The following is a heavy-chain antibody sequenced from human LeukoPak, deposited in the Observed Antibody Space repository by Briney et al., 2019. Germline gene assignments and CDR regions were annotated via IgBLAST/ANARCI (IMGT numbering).Heavy chain of an antibody. CDR1: GYTFTSYG. Sequence: GASVKVSCKASGYTFTSYGISWVRQAPGQGLEWMGWISAYNGNTNYAQKLQGRVTITRDTSASTAYMELSSLRSEDVAVYYCARSFYGDYYFDYWGQGTLVTVSS. D-gene: IGHD4-17*01. J-gene: IGHJ4*02. CDR3: ARSFYGDYYFDY. V-gene: IGHV1-18*03. CDR2: ISAYNGNT.